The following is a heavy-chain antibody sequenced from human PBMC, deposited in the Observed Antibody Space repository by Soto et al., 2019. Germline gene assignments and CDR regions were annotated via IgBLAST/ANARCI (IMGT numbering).Heavy chain of an antibody. Sequence: QVQLVQSGAEVKKPGSSVKVSCKASGGTFSTYTISWVRQAPGQGLEWMGGIIPIFGTPNYAQKFQGRVTDTADESTNTSYMELTSLTSEDTAVYYCARHYDPWGQGTLVTVSS. CDR2: IIPIFGTP. CDR3: ARHYDP. CDR1: GGTFSTYT. V-gene: IGHV1-69*01. J-gene: IGHJ5*02.